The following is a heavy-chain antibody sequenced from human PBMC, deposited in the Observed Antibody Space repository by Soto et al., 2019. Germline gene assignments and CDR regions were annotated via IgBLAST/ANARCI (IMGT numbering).Heavy chain of an antibody. CDR2: IIPIFGTA. CDR3: ARERRGYSYGLNSGDFDY. D-gene: IGHD5-18*01. Sequence: SAVKVSCKASGGTFSSYAISWVRQAPGQGLEWMGGIIPIFGTANYAQKFQGRVTITADESTSTAYMELSSLRSEDTAVYYCARERRGYSYGLNSGDFDYWGQGTLVTVSS. CDR1: GGTFSSYA. V-gene: IGHV1-69*13. J-gene: IGHJ4*02.